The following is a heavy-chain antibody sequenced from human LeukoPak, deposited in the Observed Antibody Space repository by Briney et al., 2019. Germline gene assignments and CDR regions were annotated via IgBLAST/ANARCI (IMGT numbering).Heavy chain of an antibody. Sequence: GGSLRLSCAVSGITLSNYGMSWVRQAPGKGLEWVAGISGSGGATNYADSVKGRFTISRDNAKNSLYLQMNSLRAEDTAVYYCASDEENWGQGTLVTVSS. CDR1: GITLSNYG. CDR3: ASDEEN. J-gene: IGHJ4*02. V-gene: IGHV3-48*04. CDR2: ISGSGGAT.